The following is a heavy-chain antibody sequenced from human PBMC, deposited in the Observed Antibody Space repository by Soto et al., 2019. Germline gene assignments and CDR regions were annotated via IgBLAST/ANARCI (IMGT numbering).Heavy chain of an antibody. D-gene: IGHD3-16*02. J-gene: IGHJ3*02. CDR1: GGAISSYY. CDR3: ARDRGIDYVWGSYRYTGDAFDI. Sequence: SETLSLTCTVSGGAISSYYWSWIRQPPGKGLEWIGYIYYRGSTNYNPSLKSQVTISVDTSKTQFSLKLSSVTAADTAVYYCARDRGIDYVWGSYRYTGDAFDIWGQGTMVTVS. CDR2: IYYRGST. V-gene: IGHV4-59*01.